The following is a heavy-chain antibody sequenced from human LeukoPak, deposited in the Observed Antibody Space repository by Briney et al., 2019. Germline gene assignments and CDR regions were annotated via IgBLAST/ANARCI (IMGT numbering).Heavy chain of an antibody. CDR1: EFSFSDYY. Sequence: GGSLRLSCAASEFSFSDYYMTWIRQAPGKGLEWVAYMSATGETVQYADSVKGRFTIPRDSAKNSLYLQMNSLRVEDTAVYYCARLGYCSSTSCYAIDYWGQGTLVTVSS. D-gene: IGHD2-2*01. V-gene: IGHV3-11*01. CDR2: MSATGETV. J-gene: IGHJ4*02. CDR3: ARLGYCSSTSCYAIDY.